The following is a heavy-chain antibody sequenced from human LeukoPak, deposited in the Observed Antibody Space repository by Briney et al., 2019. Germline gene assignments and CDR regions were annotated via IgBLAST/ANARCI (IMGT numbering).Heavy chain of an antibody. D-gene: IGHD5-12*01. J-gene: IGHJ3*02. CDR2: IGIAGDT. CDR3: ARGYVHAFDI. CDR1: GFAFSTYD. Sequence: PGGSLRLSCAASGFAFSTYDMHWVRQPTGKGLEWVSAIGIAGDTYYPGSVKGRFTISRENAKNSLYPQMNSLRAGDTAVYYCARGYVHAFDIWGQGTMVTVSS. V-gene: IGHV3-13*04.